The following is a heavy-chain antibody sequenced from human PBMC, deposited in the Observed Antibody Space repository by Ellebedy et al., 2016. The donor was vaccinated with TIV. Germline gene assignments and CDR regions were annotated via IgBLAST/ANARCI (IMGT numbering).Heavy chain of an antibody. V-gene: IGHV3-23*01. Sequence: PGGSLRLSCAASGFTFSSYAMSWVRQAQGKGLEWVSTISNTSGSTYYADSVKGRFTISRDNAKNSLYLQMNSLRAEDTAVYYCARDQMATIPYWGQGTLVTVSS. CDR3: ARDQMATIPY. CDR1: GFTFSSYA. D-gene: IGHD5-24*01. CDR2: ISNTSGST. J-gene: IGHJ4*02.